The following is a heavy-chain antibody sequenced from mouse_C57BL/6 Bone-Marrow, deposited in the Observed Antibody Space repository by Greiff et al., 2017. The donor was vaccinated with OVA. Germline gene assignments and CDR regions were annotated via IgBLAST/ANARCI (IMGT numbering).Heavy chain of an antibody. CDR1: GYAFSSSW. D-gene: IGHD2-1*01. Sequence: LQESGPELVKPGASVKISCKASGYAFSSSWMNWVKQRPGKGLEWIGRIYPGDGDTNYNGKFKGKATLTADKSSSTAYMQLSSLTSEDSAVYFCARSIYYGNLYAMDYWGQGTSVTVSS. CDR2: IYPGDGDT. CDR3: ARSIYYGNLYAMDY. V-gene: IGHV1-82*01. J-gene: IGHJ4*01.